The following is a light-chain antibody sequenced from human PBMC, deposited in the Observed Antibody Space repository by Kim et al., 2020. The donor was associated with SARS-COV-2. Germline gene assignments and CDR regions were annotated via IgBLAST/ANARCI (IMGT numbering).Light chain of an antibody. J-gene: IGKJ2*01. V-gene: IGKV3-20*01. CDR3: QQYGSSVYT. Sequence: PGDRVTLSCRASHLVSADFLAWYQQKPGQTPRLLVYGASTRATDIPDRFSGSGSGTDFTLTISRLQPEDSAAYYCQQYGSSVYTFGQGTKLE. CDR1: HLVSADF. CDR2: GAS.